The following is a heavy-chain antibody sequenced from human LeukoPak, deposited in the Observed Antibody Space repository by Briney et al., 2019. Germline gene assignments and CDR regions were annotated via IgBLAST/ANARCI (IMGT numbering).Heavy chain of an antibody. J-gene: IGHJ6*03. CDR2: SVPILGTA. V-gene: IGHV1-69*05. Sequence: GASVKVSCKASGYIFSSYAISWARQAPGQGLEWMGGSVPILGTANYAQKFQGRVTITTDESTSTAYMELSSLRSEDTAVYYCARGNDYSNHYYNYMDVWGKGTTVTVSS. CDR3: ARGNDYSNHYYNYMDV. D-gene: IGHD4-11*01. CDR1: GYIFSSYA.